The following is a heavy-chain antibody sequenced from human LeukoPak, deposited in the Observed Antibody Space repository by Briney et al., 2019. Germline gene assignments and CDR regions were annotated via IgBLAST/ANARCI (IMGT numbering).Heavy chain of an antibody. V-gene: IGHV4-38-2*02. CDR3: ARVLWERPFDY. D-gene: IGHD1-26*01. CDR1: GYSISSGYY. J-gene: IGHJ4*02. Sequence: PSETLSLTCTVSGYSISSGYYWGWIRRPPGKGLEWIGSIYHSGSTYYNPSLKSRVTISVDTSKNQFSLKLSSVTAADTAVYYCARVLWERPFDYWGQGTLVTVSS. CDR2: IYHSGST.